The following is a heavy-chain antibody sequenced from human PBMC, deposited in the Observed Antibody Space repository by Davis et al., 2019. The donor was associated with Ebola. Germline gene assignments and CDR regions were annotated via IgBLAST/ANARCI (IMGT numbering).Heavy chain of an antibody. D-gene: IGHD5-12*01. V-gene: IGHV4-4*02. J-gene: IGHJ4*02. CDR3: ARSHIVATMPFDY. Sequence: MPGGSLRPSCAVSGGSISSSNWWSWVRQPPGKGLAWFGEIYHSGSTNYNPSLKSRVTISVDTSKNQFSLKLSSVTAADTAVYYCARSHIVATMPFDYWGQGTLVTVSS. CDR1: GGSISSSNW. CDR2: IYHSGST.